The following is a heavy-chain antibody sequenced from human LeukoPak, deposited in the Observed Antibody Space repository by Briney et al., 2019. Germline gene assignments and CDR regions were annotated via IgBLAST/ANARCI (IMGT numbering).Heavy chain of an antibody. CDR1: GGSISSSSYY. J-gene: IGHJ5*02. D-gene: IGHD2-2*02. V-gene: IGHV4-39*07. CDR3: ARDWRDIVVVPAAISGRGNNWFGP. Sequence: SETLSLTCTVSGGSISSSSYYWGWIRQPPGKGLEWIGSIYYSGSTYYNPSLKSRVTISVDTSKNQFSLKLSSVTAADTAVYYCARDWRDIVVVPAAISGRGNNWFGPWGREPWSPSPQ. CDR2: IYYSGST.